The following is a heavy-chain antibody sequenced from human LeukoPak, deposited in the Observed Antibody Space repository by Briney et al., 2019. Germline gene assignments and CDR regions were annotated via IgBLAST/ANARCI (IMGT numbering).Heavy chain of an antibody. D-gene: IGHD3-22*01. CDR1: GFTFSSYS. V-gene: IGHV3-21*01. CDR2: ISSSSSYI. J-gene: IGHJ4*02. Sequence: GGSLRLSCAASGFTFSSYSMNWVRQAPGKGLEWVSSISSSSSYIYYADSVKGRFTISRDNAKNSLYLQMNSLRAEDTAVYYCARGRGSSGYCLGYWGQGTLVTVSS. CDR3: ARGRGSSGYCLGY.